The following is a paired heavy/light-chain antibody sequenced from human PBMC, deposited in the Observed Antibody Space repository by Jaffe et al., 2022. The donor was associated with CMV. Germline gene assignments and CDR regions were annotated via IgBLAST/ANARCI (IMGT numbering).Heavy chain of an antibody. Sequence: EVQLVESGGELMQPGGSLRLSCAASGFTVSTTYMRWVRQAPGKGLEWVSIMYTGGDTYYVDSVKGRFTMSRDNSKNTVYLQMNSLRGDDTAVYYCAREEPYNYHYVMDVWGPGTTVTVSS. CDR2: MYTGGDT. D-gene: IGHD1-20*01. V-gene: IGHV3-53*01. J-gene: IGHJ6*02. CDR1: GFTVSTTY. CDR3: AREEPYNYHYVMDV.
Light chain of an antibody. CDR2: GAS. CDR1: QSIRNS. Sequence: DVQLTQSPPSLSASVGDRVTITCRASQSIRNSLSWFQQKPGKAPKLLIYGASNLLSGVPSRFSGSASGADFTLNISSLQHEDFATYYCHQNYSPPGYTFGQGTKLQIK. J-gene: IGKJ2*01. CDR3: HQNYSPPGYT. V-gene: IGKV1-39*01.